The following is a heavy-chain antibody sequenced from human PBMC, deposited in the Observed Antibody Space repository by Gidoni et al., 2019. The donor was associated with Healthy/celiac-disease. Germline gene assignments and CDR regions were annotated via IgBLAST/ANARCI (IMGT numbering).Heavy chain of an antibody. Sequence: EVQLVESGGGLVQPGRSLRLSCAASGFTFDDYAMHWVRQAPGKGLEWVSGISWNSGSIGYADSVKGRFTISRDNAKNSLYLQMNSLRAEDTALYYCAKDLRRYSYGLHFDYWGQGTLVTVSS. CDR2: ISWNSGSI. V-gene: IGHV3-9*01. CDR1: GFTFDDYA. D-gene: IGHD5-18*01. J-gene: IGHJ4*02. CDR3: AKDLRRYSYGLHFDY.